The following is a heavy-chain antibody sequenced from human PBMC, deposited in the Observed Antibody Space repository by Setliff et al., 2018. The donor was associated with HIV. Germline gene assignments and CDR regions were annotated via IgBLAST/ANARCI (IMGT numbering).Heavy chain of an antibody. J-gene: IGHJ5*02. CDR1: GYTFTDYA. Sequence: GASVKVSCKASGYTFTDYAMHWVRQAPGQSLEWMGWINAGNGNTKYSQKFQGRVTITRDTFASTAYMELSSLTSEDTAVYYCARDGCSGQSCYLYNWFDPWGQGTLVTVSS. CDR2: INAGNGNT. CDR3: ARDGCSGQSCYLYNWFDP. D-gene: IGHD2-15*01. V-gene: IGHV1-3*01.